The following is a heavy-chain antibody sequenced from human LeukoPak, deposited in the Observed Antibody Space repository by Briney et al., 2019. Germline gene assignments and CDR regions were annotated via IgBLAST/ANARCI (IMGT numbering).Heavy chain of an antibody. V-gene: IGHV3-20*04. CDR3: ARTSYYDSSGYLN. Sequence: GGSLRLSCAASGFTFDDYGMSWVRQAPGKGLEWVSGINWNGGSTGYADSVKGRFTISRDNDKNSLYLQMNSRRAEDTALYYCARTSYYDSSGYLNWGQGTLVTVSS. J-gene: IGHJ4*02. CDR1: GFTFDDYG. D-gene: IGHD3-22*01. CDR2: INWNGGST.